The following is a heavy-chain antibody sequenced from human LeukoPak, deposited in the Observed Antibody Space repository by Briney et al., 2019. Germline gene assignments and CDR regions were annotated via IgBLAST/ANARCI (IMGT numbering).Heavy chain of an antibody. D-gene: IGHD4-17*01. V-gene: IGHV3-23*01. CDR1: GFTFSSYV. CDR3: AKLEQTTVNWFDP. J-gene: IGHJ5*02. CDR2: ISGSGGST. Sequence: GGSLRLSCAASGFTFSSYVMSWVRQAPGKGLEWVSGISGSGGSTYYADSVKGRFTISRDSSKNTLYLQMNSLRAEDTAVYYCAKLEQTTVNWFDPRGQGTLVTVSS.